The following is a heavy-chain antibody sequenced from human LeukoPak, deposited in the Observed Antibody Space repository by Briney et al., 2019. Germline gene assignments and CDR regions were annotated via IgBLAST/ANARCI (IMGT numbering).Heavy chain of an antibody. CDR2: IYYSGST. CDR1: GGSISCYY. CDR3: ACPSIAVAGPIDYYYYMDV. V-gene: IGHV4-59*01. Sequence: SETLSLTCTVSGGSISCYYWSWIRQPPGKGLEWIGYIYYSGSTNYNPSLKSRVTISVDTSKNQFSLKLSSVTAADTAVYYCACPSIAVAGPIDYYYYMDVWGKGTTVTVSS. J-gene: IGHJ6*03. D-gene: IGHD6-19*01.